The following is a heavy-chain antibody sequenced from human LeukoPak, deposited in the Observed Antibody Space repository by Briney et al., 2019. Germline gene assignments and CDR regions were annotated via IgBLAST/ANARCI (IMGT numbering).Heavy chain of an antibody. CDR2: ISGSGGST. J-gene: IGHJ4*02. CDR3: AKAPLGGDFDY. CDR1: GFTFSSYA. V-gene: IGHV3-23*01. D-gene: IGHD2-15*01. Sequence: GGSLRLACAASGFTFSSYAISWVHQAPGKVLEWVSAISGSGGSTYYADSVKGRFTISRDNSKNTLYLQMNSLRAEDTAVYYCAKAPLGGDFDYWGQGTLVTVSS.